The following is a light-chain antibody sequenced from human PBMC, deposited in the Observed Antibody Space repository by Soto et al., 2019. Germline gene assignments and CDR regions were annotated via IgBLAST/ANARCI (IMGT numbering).Light chain of an antibody. CDR3: QQYYDWPIT. CDR1: QTVTSRY. J-gene: IGKJ5*01. V-gene: IGKV3D-15*01. CDR2: GAS. Sequence: EMVMTQSPGTLSLSPGERATLSCRASQTVTSRYLAWYQQKPGQAPRLLIFGASIRDTGIPDRFSGSGSGTEFTLTISSLQSEDFAVYYCQQYYDWPITFGQGTRLEIK.